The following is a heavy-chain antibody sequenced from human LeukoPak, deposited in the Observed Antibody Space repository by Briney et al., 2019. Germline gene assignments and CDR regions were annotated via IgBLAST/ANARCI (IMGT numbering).Heavy chain of an antibody. CDR2: ISSSGSTI. CDR3: ALDSSSWLMDV. Sequence: KPGGSLRLSCAASGFTLSDYYMSWIRQAPGKGLEWVSYISSSGSTIYYADSVKGRFTISRDNAKNSLYLQMNSLRAEDTAVYYCALDSSSWLMDVWGQGTTVTVSS. D-gene: IGHD6-13*01. J-gene: IGHJ6*02. V-gene: IGHV3-11*01. CDR1: GFTLSDYY.